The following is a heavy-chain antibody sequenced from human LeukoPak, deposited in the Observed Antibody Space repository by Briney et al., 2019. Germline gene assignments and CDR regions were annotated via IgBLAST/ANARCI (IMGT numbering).Heavy chain of an antibody. CDR2: ISWNSYTI. CDR3: AKDRSSMARRGMDV. D-gene: IGHD1-26*01. CDR1: GFIIDDYA. Sequence: GGSLRLSCVVSGFIIDDYAMHWVRQAPGKGLEWVSGISWNSYTIGYVDSVKGRFTISRDNAKNSLYLQMNSLRAEDTALYYCAKDRSSMARRGMDVWGQGTTVTVSS. V-gene: IGHV3-9*01. J-gene: IGHJ6*02.